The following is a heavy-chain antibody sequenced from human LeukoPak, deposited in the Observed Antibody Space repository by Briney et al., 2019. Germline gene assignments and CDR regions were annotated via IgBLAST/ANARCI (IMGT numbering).Heavy chain of an antibody. Sequence: GAPVKPCCTASGGTFSSYAISWVRQAPGQGLEWMGRIIPILGIANYAQKFQGRVTITADKSTSTAYMELSSLRSEDTAVYYCARNGDREQPFYFDYWGQGTLVTVSS. CDR1: GGTFSSYA. V-gene: IGHV1-69*04. CDR2: IIPILGIA. J-gene: IGHJ4*02. D-gene: IGHD1-26*01. CDR3: ARNGDREQPFYFDY.